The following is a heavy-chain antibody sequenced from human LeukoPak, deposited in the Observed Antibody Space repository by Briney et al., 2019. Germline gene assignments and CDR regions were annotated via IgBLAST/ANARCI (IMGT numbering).Heavy chain of an antibody. D-gene: IGHD3-10*01. V-gene: IGHV4-59*08. CDR3: ARHYYSSGSSPMDV. J-gene: IGHJ6*02. CDR1: GGSISSYY. CDR2: IYDSGST. Sequence: SETLSLTCTASGGSISSYYWSWIRQPPGKGLEWIGYIYDSGSTNYNPSLKSRVTITLDTSKKQFSLKLTSVTATDTAVFYCARHYYSSGSSPMDVWGQGTTVTVSS.